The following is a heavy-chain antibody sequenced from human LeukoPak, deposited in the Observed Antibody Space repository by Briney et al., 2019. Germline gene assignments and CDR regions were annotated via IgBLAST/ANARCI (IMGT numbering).Heavy chain of an antibody. V-gene: IGHV3-30*02. CDR3: ANYYVTRGYNWFDP. Sequence: PGGSLRLSCAASGFTFSSYGMHWVRQAPGKGLEWVAFIRYDGSNKYYADSVKGRFTISRDNSKNTLYLQMNSLRAEDTAVYYCANYYVTRGYNWFDPWGQGTLVTVSS. J-gene: IGHJ5*02. CDR2: IRYDGSNK. CDR1: GFTFSSYG. D-gene: IGHD3-10*02.